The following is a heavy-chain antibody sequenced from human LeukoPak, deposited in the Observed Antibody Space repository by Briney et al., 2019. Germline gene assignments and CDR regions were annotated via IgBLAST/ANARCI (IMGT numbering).Heavy chain of an antibody. V-gene: IGHV3-11*04. CDR2: ISSSGSTI. Sequence: PGGSLRLSCAASGFTFSDYYMSWIRQAPGKGLEWVSYISSSGSTIYYADSVKGRFTISRDNARNSLYLQMNSLRADDTAVYYCSSAKGSDLFYYFDDNDFDYWGQGTLVTVSS. CDR3: SSAKGSDLFYYFDDNDFDY. J-gene: IGHJ4*02. CDR1: GFTFSDYY. D-gene: IGHD3-22*01.